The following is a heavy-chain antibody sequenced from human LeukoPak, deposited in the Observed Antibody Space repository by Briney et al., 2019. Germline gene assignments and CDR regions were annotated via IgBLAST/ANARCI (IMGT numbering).Heavy chain of an antibody. CDR1: GGTFSSYA. D-gene: IGHD5-18*01. V-gene: IGHV1-69*05. Sequence: SVMVSCKASGGTFSSYAISWVRQAPGQGLEWMGRIIPIFGTANYAQKFQGRVTITTDESTSTAYMELSSLRSEDTAVYYCARDPGDTAMVSPFDYWGQGTLVTVSS. CDR2: IIPIFGTA. J-gene: IGHJ4*02. CDR3: ARDPGDTAMVSPFDY.